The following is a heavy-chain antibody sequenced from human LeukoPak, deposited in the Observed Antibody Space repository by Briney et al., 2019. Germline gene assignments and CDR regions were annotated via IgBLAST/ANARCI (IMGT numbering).Heavy chain of an antibody. D-gene: IGHD7-27*01. J-gene: IGHJ3*02. CDR2: IYYSGST. CDR1: GGSISSYH. V-gene: IGHV4-59*01. CDR3: ARLTGDDAFDI. Sequence: SETLSLTCTVSGGSISSYHWSWIRQPPGKGLEWIGYIYYSGSTNYNPSLKSRVTISVDTSKNQFSLKLSSVTAADTAVYYCARLTGDDAFDIWGQGTMVTVSS.